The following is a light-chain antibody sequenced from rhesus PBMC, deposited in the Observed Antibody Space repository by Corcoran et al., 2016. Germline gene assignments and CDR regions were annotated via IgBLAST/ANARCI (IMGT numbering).Light chain of an antibody. J-gene: IGKJ1*01. CDR3: LQYNSNPWT. CDR1: QGISTY. V-gene: IGKV1-43*01. CDR2: AAS. Sequence: DIQMTQSPSSLSASAGDRVTITCRASQGISTYLNWFQQKPGKAPKRLIYAASNLHSGVPSRFSGSGSRTEFTLTISSLQTEDFATYYCLQYNSNPWTFGQGTKVEIK.